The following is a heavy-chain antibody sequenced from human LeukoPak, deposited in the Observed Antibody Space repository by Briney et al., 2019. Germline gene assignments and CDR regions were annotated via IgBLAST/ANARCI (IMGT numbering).Heavy chain of an antibody. CDR1: GYSFTSYW. CDR2: IYPGDSDT. Sequence: GESLKISCKGSGYSFTSYWIGWVRQMPGKGLEWMGIIYPGDSDTRYNPSFQGRITISADKSISTAYLQWSSLKASDTAIYYCARRQDADYALGHWGQGTLVTVSS. CDR3: ARRQDADYALGH. J-gene: IGHJ4*02. D-gene: IGHD4-17*01. V-gene: IGHV5-51*01.